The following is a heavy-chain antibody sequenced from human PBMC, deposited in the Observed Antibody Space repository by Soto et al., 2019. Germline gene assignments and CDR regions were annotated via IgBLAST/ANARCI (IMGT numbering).Heavy chain of an antibody. CDR2: ISYDGSNK. J-gene: IGHJ4*02. CDR3: AKDQGRYCSGGSCYSFKLAY. CDR1: GFTFSSYG. D-gene: IGHD2-15*01. V-gene: IGHV3-30*18. Sequence: GGSLRLSCAASGFTFSSYGMHWVRQAPGKGLEWVAVISYDGSNKYYADSVKGRFTISRDNSKNTLYLQMNSLRAEDTAVYYCAKDQGRYCSGGSCYSFKLAYWGQGTLVTVCS.